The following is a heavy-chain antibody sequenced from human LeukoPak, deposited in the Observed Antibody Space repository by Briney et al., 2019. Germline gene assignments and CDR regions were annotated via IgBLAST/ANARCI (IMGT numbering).Heavy chain of an antibody. V-gene: IGHV2-5*02. CDR2: IYWDDDK. J-gene: IGHJ4*02. Sequence: SGPTLVNPTQTLTLTCTFSGFSLNTSGVGVGWIRQPPGKALEWLALIYWDDDKYYSPSLKSRLTITKDTSKNQVVLIMTNMDPVDTATYYCAHRFVPGDYDYWGQGTLVTVSS. CDR3: AHRFVPGDYDY. CDR1: GFSLNTSGVG. D-gene: IGHD4-17*01.